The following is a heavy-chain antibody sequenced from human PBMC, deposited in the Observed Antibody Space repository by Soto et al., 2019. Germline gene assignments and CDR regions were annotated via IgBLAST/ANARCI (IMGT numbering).Heavy chain of an antibody. V-gene: IGHV3-74*01. CDR2: INSDGSSP. CDR3: ARVQVPFLEGPFEI. Sequence: GGSLRLSCAASGFTFSSYWMHWVRQAPGKGLMWVSRINSDGSSPSYADSVKGRFTISRDNAKNTLSLQMNSLRVEDTAVYYCARVQVPFLEGPFEIWGQGTMVTVSS. CDR1: GFTFSSYW. J-gene: IGHJ3*02. D-gene: IGHD1-1*01.